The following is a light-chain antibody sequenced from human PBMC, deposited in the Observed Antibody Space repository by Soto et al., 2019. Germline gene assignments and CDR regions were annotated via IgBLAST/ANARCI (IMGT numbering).Light chain of an antibody. V-gene: IGKV3-20*01. J-gene: IGKJ4*01. CDR1: QSVAGSY. CDR2: GAS. CDR3: QNYGSPVT. Sequence: EIVLTQSPGTLSLSPGERATLSCRASQSVAGSYLAWYQQKPGQAPRLLIYGASSRATAIPDRFSGSGSGTDFTLTISRLEPEDFAVYYCQNYGSPVTFGGGTKVEIK.